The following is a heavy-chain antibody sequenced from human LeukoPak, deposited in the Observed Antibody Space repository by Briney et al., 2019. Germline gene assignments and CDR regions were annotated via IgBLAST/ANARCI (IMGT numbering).Heavy chain of an antibody. Sequence: GGSLRLSCAASGFTFSSYAMSWVHQAPGKGLEWVSAISGSGGSTYYADSVKGRFTISRDNSKNTLYLQMNSLRAEDTAVYYCAKTYYDFWSGYFLDYWGQGTLVTVSS. CDR1: GFTFSSYA. J-gene: IGHJ4*02. CDR2: ISGSGGST. V-gene: IGHV3-23*01. CDR3: AKTYYDFWSGYFLDY. D-gene: IGHD3-3*01.